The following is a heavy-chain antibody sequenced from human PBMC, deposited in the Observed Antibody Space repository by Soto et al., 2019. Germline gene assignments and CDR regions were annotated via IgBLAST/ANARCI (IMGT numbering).Heavy chain of an antibody. CDR1: GDSISSYY. CDR2: LYYGRSA. Sequence: QVELQESGPGLVKPSETLSPTCAVSGDSISSYYCMWIRQPPGKGLESIGYLYYGRSANYNPSLKSRVTLSVDTSTNTCSLTLSSMTAADTAVYYCALRSMAVVPEYWGQGTLVTVSS. D-gene: IGHD3-22*01. J-gene: IGHJ4*02. CDR3: ALRSMAVVPEY. V-gene: IGHV4-59*01.